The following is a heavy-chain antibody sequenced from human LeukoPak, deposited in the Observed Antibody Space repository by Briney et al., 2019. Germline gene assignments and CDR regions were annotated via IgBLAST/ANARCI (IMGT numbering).Heavy chain of an antibody. V-gene: IGHV1-2*02. J-gene: IGHJ6*03. Sequence: ASVKVSCKASGYTFTGYYMHWVRQAPGQGLEWMGWINPNSGGTNYAQKFQGRVTMTRDTSISTAYVALSRLASADTAVYYCAREDGDTYYYMDVWGEGTTVTISS. CDR3: AREDGDTYYYMDV. CDR1: GYTFTGYY. D-gene: IGHD4-17*01. CDR2: INPNSGGT.